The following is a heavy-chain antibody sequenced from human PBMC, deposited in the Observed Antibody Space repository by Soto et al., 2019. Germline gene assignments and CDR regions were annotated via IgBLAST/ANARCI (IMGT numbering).Heavy chain of an antibody. J-gene: IGHJ4*02. CDR1: GFTFSSYA. D-gene: IGHD2-2*01. Sequence: GGSLRLSCAASGFTFSSYAMSWVRQAPGKGLEWVSAISGSGGSTYYADSVKGRFTISRDNSKNTLYLQMNSLRAEDTAVYYCAKDLAWGIVVVPAAFYFDYWGQGTLVTVSS. V-gene: IGHV3-23*01. CDR2: ISGSGGST. CDR3: AKDLAWGIVVVPAAFYFDY.